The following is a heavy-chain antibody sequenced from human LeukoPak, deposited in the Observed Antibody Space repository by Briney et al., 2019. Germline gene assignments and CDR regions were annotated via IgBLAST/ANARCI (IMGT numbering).Heavy chain of an antibody. Sequence: SQTLSLTCTVSGGSISSGSYYWSWIRQPAGKGLEWIGRIYTSGSTNYNPSLKSRVTISVDTSKNQFSLKLSSVTVADTAVYYCARDATCSGGSCYRGYYYYGMDVWGQGTTVTVSS. CDR3: ARDATCSGGSCYRGYYYYGMDV. CDR1: GGSISSGSYY. D-gene: IGHD2-15*01. CDR2: IYTSGST. J-gene: IGHJ6*02. V-gene: IGHV4-61*02.